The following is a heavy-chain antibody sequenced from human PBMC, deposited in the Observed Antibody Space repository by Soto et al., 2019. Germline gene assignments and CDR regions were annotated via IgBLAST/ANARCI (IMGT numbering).Heavy chain of an antibody. D-gene: IGHD3-10*01. CDR3: ARHPITMVRGVINWFDP. CDR2: IYYSGST. V-gene: IGHV4-59*08. Sequence: SETLSLTCTVSGGSISSYYWSWIRQPPGKGLEWIGYIYYSGSTNYNPSLKSRVTISVDTSKNQFSLKLSSVTAADTAVYYCARHPITMVRGVINWFDPWGQGTLVTVSS. J-gene: IGHJ5*02. CDR1: GGSISSYY.